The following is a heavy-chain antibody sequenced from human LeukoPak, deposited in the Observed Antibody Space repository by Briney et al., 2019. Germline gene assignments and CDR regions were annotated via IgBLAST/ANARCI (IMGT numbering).Heavy chain of an antibody. CDR2: ISSTSSDI. CDR1: GFAFETYT. V-gene: IGHV3-21*04. CDR3: AKGLFSGYDKYLDS. Sequence: GGSLRLSCVASGFAFETYTMDWVRQTPGKGLEWVSFISSTSSDINYADSVRDRFTISRDNAKNSLFLQMDSLRVEDTAVYYCAKGLFSGYDKYLDSWGQGTLVTVSS. D-gene: IGHD5-12*01. J-gene: IGHJ4*02.